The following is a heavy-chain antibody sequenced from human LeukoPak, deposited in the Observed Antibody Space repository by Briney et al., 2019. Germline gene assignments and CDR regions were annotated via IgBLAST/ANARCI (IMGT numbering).Heavy chain of an antibody. CDR3: ARGVKYYYYYMDV. CDR1: GFTITSYE. CDR2: ISRSGSSM. Sequence: GGSLRLSCAASGFTITSYEMNWVRQAPGKGLEWISYISRSGSSMYYADSVKGRFTISRDSAKNSLYLQMNGLRAEDTAVYYCARGVKYYYYYMDVWGKGTTVTVSS. V-gene: IGHV3-48*03. J-gene: IGHJ6*03.